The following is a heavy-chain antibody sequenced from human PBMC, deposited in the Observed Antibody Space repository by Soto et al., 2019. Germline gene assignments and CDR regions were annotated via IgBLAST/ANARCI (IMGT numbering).Heavy chain of an antibody. V-gene: IGHV3-23*01. J-gene: IGHJ3*02. CDR2: MGGSNDDT. D-gene: IGHD1-20*01. Sequence: GGSLRLSCAASGFTFSIFAMSWVRQAPGKGLEWVSGMGGSNDDTYYADSVKGRFTISRDNSKNTLFLQMNSLRAEDTAVYYCAKDRVNHNSVWDPFGIWGQGTMVTVSS. CDR3: AKDRVNHNSVWDPFGI. CDR1: GFTFSIFA.